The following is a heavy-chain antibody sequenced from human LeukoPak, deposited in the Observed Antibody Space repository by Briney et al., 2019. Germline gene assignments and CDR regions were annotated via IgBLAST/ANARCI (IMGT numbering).Heavy chain of an antibody. CDR1: GFTFSNYN. Sequence: GGSLRLSCAASGFTFSNYNMEWVRQAPGKGLEWVSYISSTITMHYADSVKGRFTISRDNAKNSLYLQMNSLRDEDTAVYYCARDVDFDYWGQGTLVTVSS. V-gene: IGHV3-48*02. J-gene: IGHJ4*02. CDR3: ARDVDFDY. CDR2: ISSTITM.